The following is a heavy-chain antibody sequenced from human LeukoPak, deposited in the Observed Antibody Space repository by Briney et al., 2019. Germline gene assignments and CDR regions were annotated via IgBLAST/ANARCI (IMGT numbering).Heavy chain of an antibody. CDR1: GYTFTSHD. J-gene: IGHJ4*02. CDR3: ARVRDGYKSPAGGY. D-gene: IGHD5-24*01. Sequence: ASVTVSCMASGYTFTSHDINWVRQAAGQGLEWMGWMNPNRGNTVYAQKFQGRVTMTRNTSISTAYMELSSLRSEDTAVYYCARVRDGYKSPAGGYWGQGTLVTVSS. CDR2: MNPNRGNT. V-gene: IGHV1-8*01.